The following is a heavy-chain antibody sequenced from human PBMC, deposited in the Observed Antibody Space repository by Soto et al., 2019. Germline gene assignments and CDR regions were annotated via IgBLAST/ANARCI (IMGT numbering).Heavy chain of an antibody. CDR3: VHTSGWLHTT. Sequence: QITLKESGPTLVKPTQTHTLSCTFSGFSLSTRAVGVAWIRQPPGKALEWLALIYWDDDNRYSPSLKSRLTVTKDTSKNQVILTMINMDPVDTATYYCVHTSGWLHTTWGQGTLVTVSS. J-gene: IGHJ5*02. D-gene: IGHD5-12*01. CDR1: GFSLSTRAVG. V-gene: IGHV2-5*02. CDR2: IYWDDDN.